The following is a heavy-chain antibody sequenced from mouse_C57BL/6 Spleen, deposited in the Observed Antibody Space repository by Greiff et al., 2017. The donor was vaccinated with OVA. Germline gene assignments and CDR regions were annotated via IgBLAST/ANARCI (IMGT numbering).Heavy chain of an antibody. CDR3: ARGYYYGSKGAMDY. CDR1: GYSFTDYN. D-gene: IGHD1-1*01. Sequence: EVKLMESGPELVKPDASVKISCKASGYSFTDYNMNWVKQSNGKSLEWIGVINPNYGTTSYNQKFKGKATLTVDQSSSTAYMQLNSLTSEDSAVYYCARGYYYGSKGAMDYWGQGTSVTVSS. V-gene: IGHV1-39*01. CDR2: INPNYGTT. J-gene: IGHJ4*01.